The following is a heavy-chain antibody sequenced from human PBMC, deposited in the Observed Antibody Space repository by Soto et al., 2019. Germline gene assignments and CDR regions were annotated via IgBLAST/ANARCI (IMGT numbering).Heavy chain of an antibody. Sequence: EVHLVESGGGVVRPGGSLRLSCAASGFTFDDHGMTWVRQAPGKGLEWVSGITWNGATTGYADSVKGRFTISRDNAKNSVYVQMNSLRVEDTALYYCARDGGVVVAVDAFDVWGQGTMVTVSS. D-gene: IGHD6-19*01. CDR1: GFTFDDHG. CDR2: ITWNGATT. J-gene: IGHJ3*01. V-gene: IGHV3-20*04. CDR3: ARDGGVVVAVDAFDV.